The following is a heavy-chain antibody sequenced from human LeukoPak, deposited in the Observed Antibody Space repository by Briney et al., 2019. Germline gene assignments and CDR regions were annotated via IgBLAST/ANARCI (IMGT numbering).Heavy chain of an antibody. D-gene: IGHD6-19*01. CDR3: ANSGWDDY. V-gene: IGHV4-39*07. CDR1: GGSISSSSYY. Sequence: SETLSLTCTVSGGSISSSSYYWGWIRQPPGKGLEWIGSIYYSGSTYYNPPLKSRVTISVDTSKNQFSLKLSSVTAADTAVYYCANSGWDDYWGQGTLVTVSS. J-gene: IGHJ4*02. CDR2: IYYSGST.